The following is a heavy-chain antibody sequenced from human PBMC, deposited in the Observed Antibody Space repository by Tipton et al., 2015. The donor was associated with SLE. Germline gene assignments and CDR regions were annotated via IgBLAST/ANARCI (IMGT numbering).Heavy chain of an antibody. CDR2: IRSKAYGGTT. CDR1: GFLFGDYA. V-gene: IGHV3-49*04. J-gene: IGHJ4*02. Sequence: SLRLSCTGSGFLFGDYAMSWVRQAPGKGLEWVGFIRSKAYGGTTDFAASVKGRFSISRDDSKSIAYLQMNSLRSEDTAVYYCTANYYDSGTLFDYWGQGTLVAVSS. D-gene: IGHD3-10*01. CDR3: TANYYDSGTLFDY.